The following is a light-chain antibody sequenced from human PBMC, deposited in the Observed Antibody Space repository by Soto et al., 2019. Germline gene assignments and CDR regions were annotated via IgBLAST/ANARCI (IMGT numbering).Light chain of an antibody. CDR1: SSDIGGYNF. V-gene: IGLV2-14*03. CDR2: DVT. J-gene: IGLJ3*02. CDR3: SSYTTSSTLV. Sequence: QSALTQPASVSGSPGQSITISCTGTSSDIGGYNFVSWYQQHPGKAPKLMIYDVTNRPPGLSDRFSGSKSGNTASLTISGLQAEDEADYYCSSYTTSSTLVFSGGTKLTVL.